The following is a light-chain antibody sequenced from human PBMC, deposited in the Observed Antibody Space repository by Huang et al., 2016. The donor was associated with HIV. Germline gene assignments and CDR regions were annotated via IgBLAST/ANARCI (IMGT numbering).Light chain of an antibody. J-gene: IGKJ4*01. CDR2: AAS. V-gene: IGKV1-NL1*01. CDR3: QQYYTNLA. Sequence: DIQMTQSPSSLSASVGDRVTITCRASQDIRKSLAWYQQKPGKAPKLLLYAASRLESGVPSRFSGSGSGTDYTLTISSLQPEDVATYYCQQYYTNLAFGGGTKVELK. CDR1: QDIRKS.